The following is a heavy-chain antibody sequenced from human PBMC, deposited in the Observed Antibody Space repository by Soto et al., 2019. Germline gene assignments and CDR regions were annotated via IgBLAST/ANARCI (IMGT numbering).Heavy chain of an antibody. V-gene: IGHV3-48*02. CDR2: ISSSSSTI. D-gene: IGHD5-12*01. J-gene: IGHJ3*02. Sequence: GGSLRLSCAASGFTFSSYSMNWVRQAPGKGLEWVSYISSSSSTIYYADSVKGRFTISRDNAKNSLYLQMNSLRDEDTAVYYCAVGATAGRRAFDIWGQGTMVTVSS. CDR3: AVGATAGRRAFDI. CDR1: GFTFSSYS.